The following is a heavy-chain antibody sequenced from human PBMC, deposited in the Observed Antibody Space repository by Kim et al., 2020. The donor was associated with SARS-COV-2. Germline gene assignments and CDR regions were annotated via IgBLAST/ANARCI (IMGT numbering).Heavy chain of an antibody. Sequence: SVKGRFTISRDNAKNSLYLQMNSLRAEDTAVYYCARAPLYSGYEESAFDIWGQGTMVTVSS. V-gene: IGHV3-11*04. CDR3: ARAPLYSGYEESAFDI. J-gene: IGHJ3*02. D-gene: IGHD5-12*01.